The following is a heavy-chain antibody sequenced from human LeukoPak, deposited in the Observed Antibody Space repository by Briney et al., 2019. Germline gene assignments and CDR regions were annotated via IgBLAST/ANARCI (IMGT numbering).Heavy chain of an antibody. CDR2: INHSGST. CDR1: GXSFSGYF. Sequence: PSETLSLTCAVYGXSFSGYFWSWIRQPPGKGLERIAEINHSGSTNYNPSLKSRVTISVDTSKNQFSLKLSSVTAADTAVYYCARAGYCSSTSCRTYGYWGQGTLVTVSS. CDR3: ARAGYCSSTSCRTYGY. J-gene: IGHJ4*02. D-gene: IGHD2-2*03. V-gene: IGHV4-34*01.